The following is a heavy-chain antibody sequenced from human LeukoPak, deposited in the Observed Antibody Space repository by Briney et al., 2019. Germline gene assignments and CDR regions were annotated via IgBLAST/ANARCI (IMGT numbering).Heavy chain of an antibody. CDR3: TRDPTAVADRGDY. Sequence: GGSLRLSCAASGFTFSSYTMNWVRQAPGKGLEWVSYISSSSGTIWYADSVKGRFTISRDNFKNSVYLQMNSLRAEDTAVYYCTRDPTAVADRGDYWGQGTLVTVSS. CDR2: ISSSSGTI. J-gene: IGHJ4*02. V-gene: IGHV3-48*01. CDR1: GFTFSSYT. D-gene: IGHD6-19*01.